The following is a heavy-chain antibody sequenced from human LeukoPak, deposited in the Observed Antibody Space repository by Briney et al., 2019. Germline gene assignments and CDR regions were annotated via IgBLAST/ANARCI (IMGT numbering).Heavy chain of an antibody. CDR1: GGSISSYY. Sequence: SETLSLTCTVSGGSISSYYWSWIRQPPGKGLEWIGYIYYSGSTNYNPSLKSRVTISVDTSKNQFSLKLSSVTAADTAVYYCASSFNGGYCSSTSCYNRFDYWGQGTLVTVSS. V-gene: IGHV4-59*08. CDR3: ASSFNGGYCSSTSCYNRFDY. CDR2: IYYSGST. J-gene: IGHJ4*02. D-gene: IGHD2-2*02.